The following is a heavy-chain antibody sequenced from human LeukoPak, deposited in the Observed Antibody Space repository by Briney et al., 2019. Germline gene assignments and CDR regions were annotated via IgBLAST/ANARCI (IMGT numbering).Heavy chain of an antibody. V-gene: IGHV4-59*08. CDR2: IYYSGST. D-gene: IGHD5-24*01. Sequence: SDTLSLTCTVSGGSISSYYWSWIRQPPGKGLEWIGNIYYSGSTNYNPSLKSRVIISVDTSKDQFSLKLSSVTAADTAVYYCARRRDGYNSRHYCYGMDVWGQGTTVTVSS. CDR3: ARRRDGYNSRHYCYGMDV. J-gene: IGHJ6*02. CDR1: GGSISSYY.